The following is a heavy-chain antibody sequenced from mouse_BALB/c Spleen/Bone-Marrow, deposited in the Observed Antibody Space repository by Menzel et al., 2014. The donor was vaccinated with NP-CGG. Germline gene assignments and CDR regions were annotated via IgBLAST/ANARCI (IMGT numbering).Heavy chain of an antibody. CDR2: IDPSDSET. Sequence: QAQLQQSGPQPVRPGASVKISCKASGYSFPSYWMHWVKQRPGQGLEWIGMIDPSDSETRLNQKFKDKATLTVDKSSSTAYMQLSSPTSEDSAVYYCASPSDGNPFAYWGQGTLVTVSA. J-gene: IGHJ3*01. D-gene: IGHD2-1*01. CDR1: GYSFPSYW. CDR3: ASPSDGNPFAY. V-gene: IGHV1S126*01.